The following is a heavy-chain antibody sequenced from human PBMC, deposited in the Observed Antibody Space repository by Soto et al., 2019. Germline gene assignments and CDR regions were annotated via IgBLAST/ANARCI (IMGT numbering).Heavy chain of an antibody. D-gene: IGHD3-16*01. CDR1: GFTFSSYW. CDR3: ARSAMGRLGAYDY. Sequence: PGGSLRLSCAASGFTFSSYWMHWVRQAPGKGLVWVSRINSDGSSTSYADSVKGRFTISRDNAKNTLYLQMNSLRAEDTAVYYSARSAMGRLGAYDYWGQGTLVTVSS. CDR2: INSDGSST. V-gene: IGHV3-74*01. J-gene: IGHJ4*02.